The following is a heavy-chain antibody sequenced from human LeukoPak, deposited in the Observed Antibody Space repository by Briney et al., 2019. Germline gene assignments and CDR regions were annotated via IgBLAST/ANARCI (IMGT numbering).Heavy chain of an antibody. CDR3: ANGVSGRRGNWFDP. Sequence: GGSLRLSCAASGFTFSSYGMSWVRQAPGKGLEWVSAISGSGGSTYYADSVKGRFTISRDNSKNTLYLQMNSLRAEDTAVYYCANGVSGRRGNWFDPWGQGTLVTVSS. V-gene: IGHV3-23*01. CDR2: ISGSGGST. J-gene: IGHJ5*02. D-gene: IGHD6-19*01. CDR1: GFTFSSYG.